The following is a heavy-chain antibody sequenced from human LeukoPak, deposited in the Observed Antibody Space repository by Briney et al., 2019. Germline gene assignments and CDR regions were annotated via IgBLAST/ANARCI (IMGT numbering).Heavy chain of an antibody. CDR3: ARALWVVVTPVFAFDI. Sequence: GGSLRLSCAASGFTFDDYGMSWVRQAPGKGLEWVSGINWNGGSTGYADSVKGRFTISRDNAKNSLYLQVNSPRAEDTALYYCARALWVVVTPVFAFDIWGQGTMVTVSS. J-gene: IGHJ3*02. V-gene: IGHV3-20*04. CDR2: INWNGGST. CDR1: GFTFDDYG. D-gene: IGHD4-23*01.